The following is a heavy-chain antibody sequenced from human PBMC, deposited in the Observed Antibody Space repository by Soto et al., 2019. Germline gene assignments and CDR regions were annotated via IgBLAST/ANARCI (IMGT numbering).Heavy chain of an antibody. CDR1: GGSMSPYY. V-gene: IGHV4-59*07. Sequence: QVQLQESGPGLVKPSDTLSLTCTVSGGSMSPYYWTWIRQPPGKGLEWIGYVYYSGTINYNPSLKSRVTISVDTSKNQFSLRLTPVTAADTALYYCARASMTTIAMDVWGRGTTVTVSS. J-gene: IGHJ6*02. CDR2: VYYSGTI. CDR3: ARASMTTIAMDV. D-gene: IGHD4-17*01.